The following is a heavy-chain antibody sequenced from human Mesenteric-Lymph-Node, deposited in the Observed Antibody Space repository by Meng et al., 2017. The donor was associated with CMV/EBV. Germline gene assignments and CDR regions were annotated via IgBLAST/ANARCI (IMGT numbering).Heavy chain of an antibody. Sequence: LSLTCAASGFTFSSHWMHWVRQAPGKGLVWVSRIKSDGSYTKYADSVKGRFTISRDNARNTLYLQMKSLRGEDTAVYYCELRYDSGGFYLWGQGTLVTVSS. CDR2: IKSDGSYT. V-gene: IGHV3-74*01. J-gene: IGHJ4*02. CDR1: GFTFSSHW. CDR3: ELRYDSGGFYL. D-gene: IGHD3-22*01.